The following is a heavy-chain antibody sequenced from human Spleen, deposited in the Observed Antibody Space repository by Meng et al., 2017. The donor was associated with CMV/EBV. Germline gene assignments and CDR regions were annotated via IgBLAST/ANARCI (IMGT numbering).Heavy chain of an antibody. J-gene: IGHJ3*02. CDR2: TYSSGTT. V-gene: IGHV4-61*01. CDR1: GGSVGRGSFY. CDR3: ARVRFDGFDI. Sequence: SETLCLTCSVSGGSVGRGSFYWSWVRQPPGKGLEWIGYTYSSGTTYYNPSLESRLAISVDTSNNQFSLRLNSVIATDTAVYYCARVRFDGFDIWGQGTMVTVSS.